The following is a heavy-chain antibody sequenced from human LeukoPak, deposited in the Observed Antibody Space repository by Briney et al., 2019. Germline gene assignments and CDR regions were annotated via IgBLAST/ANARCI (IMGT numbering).Heavy chain of an antibody. V-gene: IGHV3-74*01. J-gene: IGHJ5*02. Sequence: GGSLRLSCAASGFTFSSYEMNWVRQTPGKGLVWVSRMYGDMSDISYADSVKGRFTISRDNAKNTVYLQMNSLRGEDTAVYYCARDLGLRGSTWGQGTLVTVSS. CDR3: ARDLGLRGST. CDR2: MYGDMSDI. CDR1: GFTFSSYE. D-gene: IGHD4-23*01.